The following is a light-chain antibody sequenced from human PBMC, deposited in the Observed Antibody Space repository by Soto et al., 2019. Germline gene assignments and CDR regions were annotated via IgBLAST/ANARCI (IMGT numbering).Light chain of an antibody. Sequence: QSVLTQPASVSGSPGQSITISCTGTSSDVGGYNYVSWYQQHPGKAPKLMIYEVSNRPSGVSNRFSGSKSGNTASLNISGLQAEEEADYYCSSYTSSSIDYVFGTGTKVTVL. CDR3: SSYTSSSIDYV. CDR1: SSDVGGYNY. J-gene: IGLJ1*01. CDR2: EVS. V-gene: IGLV2-14*01.